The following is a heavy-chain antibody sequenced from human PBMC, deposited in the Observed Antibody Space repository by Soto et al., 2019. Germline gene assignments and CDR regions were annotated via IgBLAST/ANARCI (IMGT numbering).Heavy chain of an antibody. J-gene: IGHJ6*02. CDR1: GYTFSSFG. V-gene: IGHV1-18*04. Sequence: ASVKVSCKASGYTFSSFGMSWVRQAPGQGLEWMGWISAYNGDRNYPQKFQGRVTMTTDTSTSTAYMEVRSLRSDDTAVYYYARDQPPYGMDVWGQGTTVTVSS. CDR3: ARDQPPYGMDV. CDR2: ISAYNGDR.